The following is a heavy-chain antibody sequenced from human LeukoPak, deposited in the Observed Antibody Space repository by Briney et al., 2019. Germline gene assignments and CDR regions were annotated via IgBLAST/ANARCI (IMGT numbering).Heavy chain of an antibody. CDR3: ARGGSFRQPFDP. V-gene: IGHV4-61*09. CDR2: IYTSGST. Sequence: PSETLSLTCTVSGGSISSGSYYWSWIRQPAGKGLEWIGHIYTSGSTNYNPSLKSRVTISVDTSKNQFSLKLTSVTAADTAVYYCARGGSFRQPFDPWGQGTLVTVSS. J-gene: IGHJ5*02. CDR1: GGSISSGSYY.